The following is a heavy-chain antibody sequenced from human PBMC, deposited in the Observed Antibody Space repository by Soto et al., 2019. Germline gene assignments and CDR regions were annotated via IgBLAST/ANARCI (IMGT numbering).Heavy chain of an antibody. J-gene: IGHJ5*02. CDR1: GGSISSGDYS. D-gene: IGHD3-3*01. CDR3: ARGVTVFGLVSRFWFDP. V-gene: IGHV4-30-4*01. Sequence: SETLSLTCTVSGGSISSGDYSWSWVRQSPGKGLERIGHIYNSGITYYNPSLKSRVEISIDTSRNQFSLRLNSLTAADRAVYFCARGVTVFGLVSRFWFDPWGQGTVVTVSS. CDR2: IYNSGIT.